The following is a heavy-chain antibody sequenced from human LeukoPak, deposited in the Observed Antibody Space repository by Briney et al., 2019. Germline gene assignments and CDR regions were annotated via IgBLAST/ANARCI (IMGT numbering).Heavy chain of an antibody. Sequence: GSLRLSCAASGFTFSSYGMSWVRQPPGKGLEWIGSIYYSGSTYYNPSLKSRVAISVDTSKNQFSLKLTSVTAADTAVYYCARGRCSSTSCYGGGPYYMDVWGKGTTVTVSS. CDR2: IYYSGST. CDR1: GFTFSSYG. D-gene: IGHD2-2*01. CDR3: ARGRCSSTSCYGGGPYYMDV. V-gene: IGHV4-38-2*01. J-gene: IGHJ6*03.